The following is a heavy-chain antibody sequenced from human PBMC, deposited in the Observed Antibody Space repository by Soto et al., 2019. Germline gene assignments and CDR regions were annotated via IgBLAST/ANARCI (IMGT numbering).Heavy chain of an antibody. J-gene: IGHJ1*01. CDR2: ISGSGGST. CDR1: GFTFNNYV. V-gene: IGHV3-23*01. CDR3: AKDGWITEYFHR. Sequence: GGSLRLSCAASGFTFNNYVMTWVRQAPGKGLEWVASISGSGGSTYDADSVKGRFTISRDNSQNMLYLQMNSLRAEDTAVYHCAKDGWITEYFHRWGQGTLVTVSS. D-gene: IGHD2-2*03.